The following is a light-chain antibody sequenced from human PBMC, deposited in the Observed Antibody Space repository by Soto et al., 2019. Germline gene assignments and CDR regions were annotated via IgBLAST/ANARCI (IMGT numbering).Light chain of an antibody. J-gene: IGKJ5*01. CDR1: QPVSSNF. V-gene: IGKV3D-20*02. CDR2: GVS. Sequence: ELVLTQSPGTLSLSPGESATLSCRASQPVSSNFLAWYQQKPGQAPRLLIYGVSSRASGIPDRFFGSGSGTDFTLTINRLEPEDFAVYYCQQRSNWPPGITFGQGTRLEIK. CDR3: QQRSNWPPGIT.